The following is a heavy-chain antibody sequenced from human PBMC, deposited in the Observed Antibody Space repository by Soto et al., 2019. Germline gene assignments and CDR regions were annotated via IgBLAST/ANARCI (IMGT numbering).Heavy chain of an antibody. Sequence: QVQLQQWGAGLLKPSETLSLTCAVYGGSFSGYYWSWIRQPLGKGLEWIGEINHSGSTNYNPSLKSRVTISVDTSKNQFSLKLSSVTAADTAVYYCARDYGDYEAYFQHWGQGTLVTVSS. J-gene: IGHJ1*01. D-gene: IGHD4-17*01. CDR2: INHSGST. CDR3: ARDYGDYEAYFQH. V-gene: IGHV4-34*01. CDR1: GGSFSGYY.